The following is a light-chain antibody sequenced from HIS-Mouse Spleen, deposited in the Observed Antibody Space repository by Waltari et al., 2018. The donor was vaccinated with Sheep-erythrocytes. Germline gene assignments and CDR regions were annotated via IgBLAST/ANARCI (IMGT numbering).Light chain of an antibody. J-gene: IGLJ2*01. V-gene: IGLV2-11*02. CDR3: CSYAGSYTFVV. Sequence: QSALTQPRPVSGSPGQSVTISCTGTSSDVGGSNYVSWYQQHPGNAPKLMIYDVSKRPSGVPDRFSGSKSGNTASLTISGLQAEDEADYYCCSYAGSYTFVVFGGGTKLTVL. CDR1: SSDVGGSNY. CDR2: DVS.